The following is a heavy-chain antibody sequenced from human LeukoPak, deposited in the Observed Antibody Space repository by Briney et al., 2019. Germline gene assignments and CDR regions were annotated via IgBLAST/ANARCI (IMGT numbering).Heavy chain of an antibody. CDR3: ATITGTTQFDY. CDR2: INPNSGGT. V-gene: IGHV1-2*06. CDR1: GYTFTGYY. D-gene: IGHD1-7*01. Sequence: GASVKVSCKASGYTFTGYYMHWVRQAPGQGLEWMGRINPNSGGTNYAQKFQGRVTMTRDTSISTAYMELSRLRSDDTAAYYCATITGTTQFDYWGQGTLVTVSS. J-gene: IGHJ4*02.